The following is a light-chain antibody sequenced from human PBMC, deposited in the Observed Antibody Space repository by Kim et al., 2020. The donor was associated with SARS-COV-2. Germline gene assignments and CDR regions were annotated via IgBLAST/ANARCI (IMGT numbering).Light chain of an antibody. CDR3: QQRSNWVT. J-gene: IGKJ3*01. CDR1: QSVSSY. CDR2: DAS. Sequence: SLSPGERATLAGRASQSVSSYLAWYQQKPGQAPRLLIYDASNRATGIPARFSGSGSGTDFTLTISSLEPEDFAVYYCQQRSNWVTFGPGTKVDIK. V-gene: IGKV3-11*01.